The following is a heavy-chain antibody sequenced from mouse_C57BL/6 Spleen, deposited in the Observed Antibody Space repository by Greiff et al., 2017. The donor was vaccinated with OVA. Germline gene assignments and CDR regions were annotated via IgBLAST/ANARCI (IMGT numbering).Heavy chain of an antibody. J-gene: IGHJ2*01. Sequence: EVQLQESGGGLVQPGGSLSLSCAASGFTFTDYYMSWVRQPPGKALEWLGFIRNKANGYTTEYSASVKGRFTISRDNSQSILYLQMNALRAEDSATYYCARWRPDAFFDYWGQGTTLTVSS. CDR2: IRNKANGYTT. CDR1: GFTFTDYY. V-gene: IGHV7-3*01. CDR3: ARWRPDAFFDY.